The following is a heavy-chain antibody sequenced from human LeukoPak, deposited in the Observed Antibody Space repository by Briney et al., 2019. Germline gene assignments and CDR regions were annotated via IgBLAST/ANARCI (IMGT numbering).Heavy chain of an antibody. Sequence: PGRSLRLSCAASGFTFSIYGMHWVRQAPGKGLEWVAVIWNDGSNKYYADSVKGRFTISRDNSKNTLYLQMNSLRAEYTAVYSCARAQLPDYWGQGTLVTVSS. D-gene: IGHD6-6*01. CDR3: ARAQLPDY. CDR1: GFTFSIYG. V-gene: IGHV3-33*01. CDR2: IWNDGSNK. J-gene: IGHJ4*02.